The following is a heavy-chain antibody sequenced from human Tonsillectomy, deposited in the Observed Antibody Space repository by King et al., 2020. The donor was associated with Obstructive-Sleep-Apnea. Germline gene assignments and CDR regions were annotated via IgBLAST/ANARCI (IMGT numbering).Heavy chain of an antibody. Sequence: VQLVESGGGVVQPGRSLRLSCEASGFIFSSYAMHWVRQAPGKGLAWVALISYDGSDKYYADSVKGRFSISRDNSKNTVYLQMNSLRVEDTAVYYCARDRSTGWRLFDSWGQGTLVTVSS. CDR1: GFIFSSYA. V-gene: IGHV3-30*04. CDR2: ISYDGSDK. CDR3: ARDRSTGWRLFDS. D-gene: IGHD6-19*01. J-gene: IGHJ4*02.